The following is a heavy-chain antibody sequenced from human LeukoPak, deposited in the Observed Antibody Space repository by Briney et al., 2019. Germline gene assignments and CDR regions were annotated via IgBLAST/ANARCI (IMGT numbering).Heavy chain of an antibody. CDR2: INPNSGGT. V-gene: IGHV1-2*02. D-gene: IGHD4-11*01. Sequence: ASVTVPFKASGYTFTVHYMHWVRQAPGQGLEWMGWINPNSGGTNYAQKFQGRVTMTRDTYISTAYMELSRLRSDDTAVYYCARGNPPVTGDYWGQGTLVTVSS. J-gene: IGHJ4*02. CDR1: GYTFTVHY. CDR3: ARGNPPVTGDY.